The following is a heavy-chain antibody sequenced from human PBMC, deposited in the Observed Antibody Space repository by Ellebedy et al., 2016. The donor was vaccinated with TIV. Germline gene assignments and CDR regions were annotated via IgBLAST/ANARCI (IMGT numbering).Heavy chain of an antibody. CDR3: ARLPTYYYGSGRARGQNYYYYGMDV. CDR1: GYSFTSYW. D-gene: IGHD3-10*01. J-gene: IGHJ6*02. CDR2: IYPGDSDT. Sequence: GESLKISXKGSGYSFTSYWIGWVRQMPGKGLEWMGIIYPGDSDTRYSPSFQGQVTISADKSISTAYLQWSSLKASDTAMYYCARLPTYYYGSGRARGQNYYYYGMDVWGQGTTVTVSS. V-gene: IGHV5-51*01.